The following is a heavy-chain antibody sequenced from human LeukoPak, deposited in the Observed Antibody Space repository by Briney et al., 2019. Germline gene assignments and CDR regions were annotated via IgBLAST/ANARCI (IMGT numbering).Heavy chain of an antibody. Sequence: GRSLRLSCAASGFTFDDYAMHWVRQAPGKGLEWVSGISWNSGSIGYADSVKGRFTISRDNAKNSLYLQMNSLRAEDTAVYYCARGRGYSYGLDYWGQGTLVTVSS. D-gene: IGHD5-18*01. J-gene: IGHJ4*02. CDR3: ARGRGYSYGLDY. V-gene: IGHV3-9*01. CDR1: GFTFDDYA. CDR2: ISWNSGSI.